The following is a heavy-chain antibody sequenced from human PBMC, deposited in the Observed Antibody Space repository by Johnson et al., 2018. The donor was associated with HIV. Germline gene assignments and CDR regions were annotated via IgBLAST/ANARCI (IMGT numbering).Heavy chain of an antibody. CDR1: GFSFDDYG. Sequence: VQLVESGGRVVRPGGSLTLSCAASGFSFDDYGMTWVRQIAGKGLEWVSGINWNGGSTGYADSVKDRFNTSRDNAKNTVHLQMNSLKTEDTAVYYCTTEDPRGYGYLFSFGDAFDIWGQGTMVTVSS. CDR3: TTEDPRGYGYLFSFGDAFDI. J-gene: IGHJ3*02. CDR2: INWNGGST. V-gene: IGHV3-20*04. D-gene: IGHD5-18*01.